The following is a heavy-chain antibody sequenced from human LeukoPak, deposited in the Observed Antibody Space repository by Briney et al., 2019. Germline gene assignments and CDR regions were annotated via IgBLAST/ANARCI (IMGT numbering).Heavy chain of an antibody. V-gene: IGHV4-34*01. D-gene: IGHD3-9*01. Sequence: SETLSLTCAVYGGSFSGYYWSWIRQPPGKGLEWIGEINHSGSTNYNSSLKSRVTISVDTSKNQFSLKMSSVTAADTAVYYCAGGGYYDILTGYQPFDFWGQGTLVTVSS. CDR2: INHSGST. J-gene: IGHJ4*02. CDR3: AGGGYYDILTGYQPFDF. CDR1: GGSFSGYY.